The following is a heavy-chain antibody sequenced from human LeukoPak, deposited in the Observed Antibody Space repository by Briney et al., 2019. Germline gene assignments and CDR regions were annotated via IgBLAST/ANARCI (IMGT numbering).Heavy chain of an antibody. CDR3: ARELTTGMYFFDY. CDR2: ISPSGGST. CDR1: GYTFTDYY. V-gene: IGHV1-46*01. J-gene: IGHJ4*02. D-gene: IGHD1-1*01. Sequence: ASVKVSFKASGYTFTDYYVHWVRQAPGQGLEWMGIISPSGGSTSYAQKFQGRVTMTRDTSTGTVYMELSSLRSEDTAVYYCARELTTGMYFFDYWGQGTLVTVSS.